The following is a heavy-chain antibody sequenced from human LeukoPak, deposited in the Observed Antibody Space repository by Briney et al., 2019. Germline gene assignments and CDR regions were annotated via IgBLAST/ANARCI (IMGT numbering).Heavy chain of an antibody. V-gene: IGHV3-23*01. CDR1: GFTFSSYA. CDR2: ISGSGGST. D-gene: IGHD3-3*01. CDR3: ANEGFYDFWSGYSYPFL. J-gene: IGHJ4*02. Sequence: GGSLRLSCAASGFTFSSYAMSWVRQAPGKGLEWVSAISGSGGSTYYADSVKGRFTIARDNSKNTLYLQMNSLRAEDTAVYSCANEGFYDFWSGYSYPFLWGQGTLVTVSS.